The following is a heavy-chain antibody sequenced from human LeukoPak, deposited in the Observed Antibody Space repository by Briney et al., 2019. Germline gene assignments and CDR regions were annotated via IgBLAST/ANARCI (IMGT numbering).Heavy chain of an antibody. CDR2: IIPILGIA. CDR3: ARDSTTSSLADP. CDR1: GGTFSSYA. Sequence: TVKVSCKASGGTFSSYAISWVRQAPGQGLEWMGRIIPILGIANYAQKFQGRVTVTADKSTSTAYMELSSLRSEDTAVYYCARDSTTSSLADPWGQGTLVTVSS. V-gene: IGHV1-69*04. D-gene: IGHD2-2*01. J-gene: IGHJ5*02.